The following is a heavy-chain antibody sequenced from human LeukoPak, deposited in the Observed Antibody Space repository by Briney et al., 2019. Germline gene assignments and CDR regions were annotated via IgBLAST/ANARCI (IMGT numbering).Heavy chain of an antibody. D-gene: IGHD2-8*01. CDR2: ISGSGGST. CDR1: GFTFSSYA. V-gene: IGHV3-23*01. J-gene: IGHJ4*02. Sequence: PGGSLRLSCAASGFTFSSYAMSWVRQAPGKGLEWVSAISGSGGSTYYADSVKGRFTISRDNSKNTLYLQMNGLRAEDTAVYYCAKSPNIVLMVYAIDYWGQGTLVTVSS. CDR3: AKSPNIVLMVYAIDY.